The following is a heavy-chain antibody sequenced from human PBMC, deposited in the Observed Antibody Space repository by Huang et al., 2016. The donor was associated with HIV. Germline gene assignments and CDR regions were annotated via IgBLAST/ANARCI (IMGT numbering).Heavy chain of an antibody. D-gene: IGHD2-21*01. J-gene: IGHJ3*02. V-gene: IGHV1-24*01. CDR2: FDPEHGET. CDR3: ATGFDTYYDI. CDR1: GYTLPELS. Sequence: QVQLVRSGAEVKKPGASVKVSCKVSGYTLPELSIHWVRQAPGKGLEWMGGFDPEHGETNYAQNCQGRVTMTEDTSTDTAYMELNSLRSEDTAVYYCATGFDTYYDIWGQGTMVIASS.